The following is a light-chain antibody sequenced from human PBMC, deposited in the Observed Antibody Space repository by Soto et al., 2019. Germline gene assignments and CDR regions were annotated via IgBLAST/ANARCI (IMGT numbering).Light chain of an antibody. J-gene: IGKJ2*01. CDR1: QSVRSSY. CDR3: QQYGSTPKT. Sequence: EIVLTQSPGTLSLSPGERATLSCRASQSVRSSYLAWFQQKPGQAPRLLIYGASSSATGIPDRFSGSESGTDYTLTMSRLEPEEFAVYYCQQYGSTPKTFGQGTKVEIK. CDR2: GAS. V-gene: IGKV3-20*01.